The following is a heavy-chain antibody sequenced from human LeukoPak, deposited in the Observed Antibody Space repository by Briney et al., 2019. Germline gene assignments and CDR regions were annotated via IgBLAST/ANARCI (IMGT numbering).Heavy chain of an antibody. CDR3: AREEVAGTVNYYYYGMDV. D-gene: IGHD6-19*01. CDR2: ISYDGSNK. J-gene: IGHJ6*04. CDR1: GFTFSSYA. V-gene: IGHV3-30*04. Sequence: PGGSLRLSCAASGFTFSSYAMHWVRQAPGKGLEGVAVISYDGSNKYYADYVKGRFTISRDNSKNTLYLQMNSLRAEDTAVYYCAREEVAGTVNYYYYGMDVWGKGTTVTVSS.